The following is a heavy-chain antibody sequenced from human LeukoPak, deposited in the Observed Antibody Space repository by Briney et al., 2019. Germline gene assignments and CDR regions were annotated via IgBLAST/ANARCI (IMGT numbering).Heavy chain of an antibody. V-gene: IGHV3-48*03. D-gene: IGHD3-10*01. Sequence: PGGSLRLSCGASGFSFSTYEMNWVRQAPGKGLEWVSYIGPSGSTIGYADSVKGRFTISRDNAKNSLYLQMTSLRAEDTAIYYCAGELWFGGFDAFDIWGQGTMVTVSS. J-gene: IGHJ3*02. CDR3: AGELWFGGFDAFDI. CDR1: GFSFSTYE. CDR2: IGPSGSTI.